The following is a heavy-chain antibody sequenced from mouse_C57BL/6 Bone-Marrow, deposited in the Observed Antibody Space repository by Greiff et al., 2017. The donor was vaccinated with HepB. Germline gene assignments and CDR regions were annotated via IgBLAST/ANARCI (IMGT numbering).Heavy chain of an antibody. V-gene: IGHV1-59*01. Sequence: QVQLQQSGAELVRPGTSVKLSCKASGYTFTSYWMHWVKQRPGQGLEWIGVIDPSDSYTNYNQKFKGKATLTVDTSSSTAYMQLSSLTSEDSAVYYCALYGRYFDVWGTGTTVTVSS. J-gene: IGHJ1*03. CDR3: ALYGRYFDV. CDR1: GYTFTSYW. D-gene: IGHD1-1*01. CDR2: IDPSDSYT.